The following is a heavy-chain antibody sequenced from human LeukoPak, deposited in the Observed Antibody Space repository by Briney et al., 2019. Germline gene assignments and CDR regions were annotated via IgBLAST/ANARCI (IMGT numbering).Heavy chain of an antibody. CDR3: VKRGIMIRKVIIVGFHKEAYYFDC. CDR2: ISDSGRST. Sequence: GGSLRLSRAASGLTFSNYAMSWVRHAPGEWLELVSGISDSGRSTHYADSVKGQSIISRDNSKTTLYLQMHTLRAEDTAVYYCVKRGIMIRKVIIVGFHKEAYYFDCWGQGTLVTVSS. J-gene: IGHJ4*02. D-gene: IGHD3-10*01. V-gene: IGHV3-23*01. CDR1: GLTFSNYA.